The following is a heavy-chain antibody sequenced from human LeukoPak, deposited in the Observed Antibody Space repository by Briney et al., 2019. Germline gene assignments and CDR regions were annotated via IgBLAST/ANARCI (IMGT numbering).Heavy chain of an antibody. CDR1: GFTFSTYA. D-gene: IGHD1-26*01. CDR3: AGWPEGATPKFHY. CDR2: ISGSGGVT. Sequence: GGSLRLSCAASGFTFSTYAMSWVRQAPGKGLEWVSTISGSGGVTYYPDSVRGRFTISRDNSKNTLHLQMDSLRVEDTAVYYCAGWPEGATPKFHYWGQGTLVTVSS. V-gene: IGHV3-23*01. J-gene: IGHJ4*02.